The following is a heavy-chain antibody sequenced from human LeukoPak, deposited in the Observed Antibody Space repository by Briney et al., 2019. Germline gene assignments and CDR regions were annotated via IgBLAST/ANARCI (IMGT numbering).Heavy chain of an antibody. D-gene: IGHD4-17*01. CDR2: ISYDGSNK. CDR1: GFTFSSYA. J-gene: IGHJ4*02. V-gene: IGHV3-30-3*01. Sequence: GGSLRLSCAASGFTFSSYAMHWVRQAPGKGLEWVAVISYDGSNKYYADSVKGRFTISRDNSKNTLYLQMNSLRAEDTAVYYCARVRHGDYYFDYWGQGTLVTVSS. CDR3: ARVRHGDYYFDY.